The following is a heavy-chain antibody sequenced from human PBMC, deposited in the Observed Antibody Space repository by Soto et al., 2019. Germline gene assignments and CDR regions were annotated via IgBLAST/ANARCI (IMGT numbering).Heavy chain of an antibody. Sequence: ASVKVSCKASGGTFSSYTISWVRQAPGQGLEWMGRIIPILGIANYAQKFQGRVTITADKSTSTAYMELSSLRSEDTAVYYCAREAGYSSGWYSDYWGQGTLVTVSS. J-gene: IGHJ4*02. CDR1: GGTFSSYT. CDR3: AREAGYSSGWYSDY. CDR2: IIPILGIA. V-gene: IGHV1-69*04. D-gene: IGHD6-19*01.